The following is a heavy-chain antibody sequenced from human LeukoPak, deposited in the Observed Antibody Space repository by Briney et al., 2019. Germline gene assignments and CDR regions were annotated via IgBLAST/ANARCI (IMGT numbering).Heavy chain of an antibody. CDR2: ISVSGGST. CDR1: GFTFDDYA. Sequence: GRSLRLSCAASGFTFDDYAMHWVRQAPGKGLEWVSGISVSGGSTYYADSVKGRFTISRDNSKNTLYLQMNSLRAEDTAVYYCAKDSKIMITSLNWGQGTLVTVSS. V-gene: IGHV3-23*01. D-gene: IGHD3-16*01. CDR3: AKDSKIMITSLN. J-gene: IGHJ4*02.